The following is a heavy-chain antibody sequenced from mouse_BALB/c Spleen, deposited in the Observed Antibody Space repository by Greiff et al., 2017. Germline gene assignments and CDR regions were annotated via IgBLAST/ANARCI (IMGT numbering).Heavy chain of an antibody. D-gene: IGHD4-1*01. Sequence: EVKLMESGGGLVKPGGSLKLSCAASGFTFSSYTMSWVRQTPEKRLEWVATISSGGIYTYYPDSVKGRFTISRDNAKNTLYLQMSSLKSEDTAMYYCTRDEGLGRRYFDYWGQGTTLTVSS. V-gene: IGHV5-6-4*01. J-gene: IGHJ2*01. CDR3: TRDEGLGRRYFDY. CDR2: ISSGGIYT. CDR1: GFTFSSYT.